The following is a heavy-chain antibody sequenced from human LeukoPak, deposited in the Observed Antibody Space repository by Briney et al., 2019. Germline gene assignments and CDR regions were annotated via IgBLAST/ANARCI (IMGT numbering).Heavy chain of an antibody. CDR3: ARDAQRGFDYSNSLQF. J-gene: IGHJ4*02. D-gene: IGHD4-11*01. V-gene: IGHV3-33*01. Sequence: GGSLRLSCAAAGYIFNYFGMPWVRQAPGKGLEWVAVIWSDGTNQFYADSVKGRFTISRDDSGNTVYLQMNSLRPEDTGVYYCARDAQRGFDYSNSLQFWGQGTPVIVST. CDR2: IWSDGTNQ. CDR1: GYIFNYFG.